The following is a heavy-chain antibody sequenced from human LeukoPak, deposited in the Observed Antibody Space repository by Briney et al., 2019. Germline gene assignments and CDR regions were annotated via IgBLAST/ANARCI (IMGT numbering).Heavy chain of an antibody. CDR1: GFGVSRNY. V-gene: IGHV3-66*01. CDR3: ATVFDF. Sequence: PGGSLRLSCAASGFGVSRNYMNWVRQAPGKGLEWVSILYSNGDTYYGNSVKGRFTISRDDSKNTLYLQMDSLGVEDTAVYYCATVFDFWGQGTLVTVSS. J-gene: IGHJ5*01. CDR2: LYSNGDT.